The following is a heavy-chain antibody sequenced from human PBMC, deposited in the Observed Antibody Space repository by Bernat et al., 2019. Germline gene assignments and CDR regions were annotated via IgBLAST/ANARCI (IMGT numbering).Heavy chain of an antibody. CDR2: IKQDGSEK. Sequence: EVQLVESGGGLVQPGGSLRLSCAASGFTFSSYWMSWVRQAPGKGLEWVANIKQDGSEKSYVDSVKGRFTISRDNAKNSLYLQMNSLRAEDTAVYYCARGPIAAAGTYYYYYMDVWGKGTTVTVSS. V-gene: IGHV3-7*01. CDR1: GFTFSSYW. J-gene: IGHJ6*03. D-gene: IGHD6-13*01. CDR3: ARGPIAAAGTYYYYYMDV.